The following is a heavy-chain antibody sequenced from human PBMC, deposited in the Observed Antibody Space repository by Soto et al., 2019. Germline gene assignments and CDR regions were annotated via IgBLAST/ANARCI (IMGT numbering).Heavy chain of an antibody. V-gene: IGHV3-23*01. CDR1: GFTFSDYS. J-gene: IGHJ6*03. Sequence: EVQLLDSGGGLVQPGGSLRLSCAASGFTFSDYSMNWVRQAPGGGLEWGSAISNGGLCTYYADSGQGRFTISRDNSTDNVYLPINNLRAEDTAVYYCSKAPGNYYYMDVWGKGTTGTVS. CDR3: SKAPGNYYYMDV. CDR2: ISNGGLCT.